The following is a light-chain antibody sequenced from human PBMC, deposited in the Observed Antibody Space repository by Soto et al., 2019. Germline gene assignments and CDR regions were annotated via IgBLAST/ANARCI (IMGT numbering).Light chain of an antibody. CDR1: QSVSSN. CDR3: QPYNDWPRT. Sequence: ETVMTQSPAPLSVSPGERATLSFRASQSVSSNLAWYQQTPGQAPRLLIFAASTRATGIPATFSGSGSGTEFTLTISSLQSEYCAVSYCQPYNDWPRTSGQGTNLHIK. V-gene: IGKV3-15*01. CDR2: AAS. J-gene: IGKJ2*01.